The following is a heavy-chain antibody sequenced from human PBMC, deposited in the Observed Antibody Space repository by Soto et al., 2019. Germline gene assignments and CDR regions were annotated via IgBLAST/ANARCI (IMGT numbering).Heavy chain of an antibody. Sequence: QLQLQESGPGQVRPSETLSLTCIVSGVSVRSYTWSWVRQPANKGLEWIGRVFSSVSATYNPSLKSRVSISMDTPENRISLKLDSVTAADAGVYFCAGDGVTTGDTWGPGTLVTVSS. CDR2: VFSSVSA. D-gene: IGHD2-21*02. J-gene: IGHJ4*02. CDR3: AGDGVTTGDT. CDR1: GVSVRSYT. V-gene: IGHV4-4*07.